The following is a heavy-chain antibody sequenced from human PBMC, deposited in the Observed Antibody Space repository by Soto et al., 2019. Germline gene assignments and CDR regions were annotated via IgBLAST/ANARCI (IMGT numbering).Heavy chain of an antibody. Sequence: GGSLRLSCAASGFTFISYTMNWVRQAPGKGLEWVSSISSRSSYIYYADSAKGRLTISRDNAENSLYLQMNSLRAEDTAVYYCARGVYYLHVWGKGTTVTVSS. CDR1: GFTFISYT. CDR3: ARGVYYLHV. CDR2: ISSRSSYI. J-gene: IGHJ6*03. V-gene: IGHV3-21*01. D-gene: IGHD2-8*01.